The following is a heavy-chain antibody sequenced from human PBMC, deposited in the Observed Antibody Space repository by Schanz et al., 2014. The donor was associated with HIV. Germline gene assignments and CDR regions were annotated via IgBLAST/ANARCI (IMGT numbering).Heavy chain of an antibody. V-gene: IGHV3-30*18. Sequence: QVQLVESGGGVVQPGKSLGLSCAASGFTFSTNDMHWVRQLPGKGLEWGAVISHNGNNDYYAESVKGRFTISRDNSKNTLDLQMNNLKPEDTAVYYCAKAGLFFEQLWLAFFDYWGQGAQVTVSS. J-gene: IGHJ4*02. CDR3: AKAGLFFEQLWLAFFDY. CDR1: GFTFSTND. CDR2: ISHNGNND. D-gene: IGHD5-18*01.